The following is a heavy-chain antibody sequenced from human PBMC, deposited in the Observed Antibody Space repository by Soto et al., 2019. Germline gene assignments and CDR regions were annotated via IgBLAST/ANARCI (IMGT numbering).Heavy chain of an antibody. Sequence: SETLSLTYGVCGGAFSGYYWSRIRQPPGTGLEWIGEINHSGSTNYNPSLKSRVTISVDTSKNQFSLKLTSVTAADTAVYYCARDKITGLFDYWGQGTPVT. D-gene: IGHD2-8*02. J-gene: IGHJ4*02. CDR1: GGAFSGYY. CDR2: INHSGST. CDR3: ARDKITGLFDY. V-gene: IGHV4-34*01.